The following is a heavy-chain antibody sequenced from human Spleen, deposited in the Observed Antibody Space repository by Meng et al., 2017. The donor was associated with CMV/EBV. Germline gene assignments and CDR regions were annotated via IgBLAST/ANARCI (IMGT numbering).Heavy chain of an antibody. CDR3: ARDPYYYGMDV. CDR2: ISYDGNNK. CDR1: GFTFSNYA. Sequence: GESLKISCAASGFTFSNYAMHWVRQAPGKGLDWVAVISYDGNNKYYAESVKGRFTISRDNSENTVFMQMNSLRAEDTAVYYCARDPYYYGMDVWGQGTTVTVSS. J-gene: IGHJ6*02. V-gene: IGHV3-30*04.